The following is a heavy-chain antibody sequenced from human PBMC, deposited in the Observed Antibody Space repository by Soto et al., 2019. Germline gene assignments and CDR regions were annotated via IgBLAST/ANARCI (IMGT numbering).Heavy chain of an antibody. CDR1: GFTFSGSA. D-gene: IGHD3-10*01. V-gene: IGHV3-73*02. J-gene: IGHJ6*02. CDR3: TVGGNLMVRGVIPNEYYGMDV. CDR2: IRSKANSYAT. Sequence: EVQLVESGGGFVQPGGSLKLSCAASGFTFSGSAMHWVRQASGKGLEWVGRIRSKANSYATAYAASVKGRFTISRDDSKNTAYLQMNSLKTEDTAVYYCTVGGNLMVRGVIPNEYYGMDVWGQGTTVTVSS.